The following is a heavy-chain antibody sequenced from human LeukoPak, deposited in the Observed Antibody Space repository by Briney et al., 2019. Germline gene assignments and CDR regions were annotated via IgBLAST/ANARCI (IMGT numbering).Heavy chain of an antibody. CDR3: ASSSSLGIWSGYYGDY. J-gene: IGHJ4*02. CDR2: IIPIFGTA. Sequence: SVKVSCKGSGGTFSSYAISWVRQAPGQGLEWMGGIIPIFGTANYAQKFQGRVTITADESTSTAYMELSSLRSEDTAVYYCASSSSLGIWSGYYGDYWGQGTLVTVSS. V-gene: IGHV1-69*13. CDR1: GGTFSSYA. D-gene: IGHD3-3*01.